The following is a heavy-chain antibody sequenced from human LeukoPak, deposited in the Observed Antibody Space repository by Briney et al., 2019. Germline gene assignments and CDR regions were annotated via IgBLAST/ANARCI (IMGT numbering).Heavy chain of an antibody. CDR3: ARQTGSGLFILP. CDR1: GVSISSSNSY. V-gene: IGHV4-39*01. CDR2: IYYSGNT. J-gene: IGHJ4*02. D-gene: IGHD3/OR15-3a*01. Sequence: SETLSLTCTVSGVSISSSNSYWGWIRQPPGKGLEWIGSIYYSGNTYYNASLKSQVSISIDTSKNQFSLRLTSVTAADMAVYYCARQTGSGLFILPGGQGTLVTVSS.